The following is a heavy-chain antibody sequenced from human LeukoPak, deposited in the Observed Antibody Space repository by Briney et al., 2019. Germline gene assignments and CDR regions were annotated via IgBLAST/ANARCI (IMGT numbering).Heavy chain of an antibody. V-gene: IGHV4-34*01. CDR1: GGSFCGYY. CDR2: VNHSGST. Sequence: SETLSLTCAVYGGSFCGYYWSWIRQPPGKGLEWIGEVNHSGSTNYNPSPKSRVTISVDTSKNQFSLKLNSVTAADTAVYYCARVRSADYNYYGMDVWGQGTTVTVSS. D-gene: IGHD2-15*01. J-gene: IGHJ6*02. CDR3: ARVRSADYNYYGMDV.